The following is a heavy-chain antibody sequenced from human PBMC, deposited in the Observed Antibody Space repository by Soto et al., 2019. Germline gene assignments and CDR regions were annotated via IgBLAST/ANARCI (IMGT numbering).Heavy chain of an antibody. CDR3: ARALYFASHQYSGYDDYYYYGMDV. V-gene: IGHV1-69*13. D-gene: IGHD5-12*01. Sequence: GASVKVSCKASGGTFSSYAISWVRQAPGQGLEWMGGIIPIFGTANYAQKFQGRVTITADESTSTAYMELSSLRSEDTAVYYCARALYFASHQYSGYDDYYYYGMDVWGQGTTVTVSS. J-gene: IGHJ6*02. CDR1: GGTFSSYA. CDR2: IIPIFGTA.